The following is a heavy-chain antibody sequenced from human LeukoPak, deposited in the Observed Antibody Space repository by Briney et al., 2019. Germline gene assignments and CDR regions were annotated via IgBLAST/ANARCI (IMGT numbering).Heavy chain of an antibody. CDR2: ISAYNGNT. V-gene: IGHV1-18*01. J-gene: IGHJ6*02. Sequence: GASVKVSCKASGYTFTSYGISWVRQAPGQGLEWMGWISAYNGNTNYAQKLQGRVTMTTDTSTSTAYMELRSLRSDDTAVYYCARDEHSYMDLYYYYGMDVWGQGTTVTVSS. CDR1: GYTFTSYG. CDR3: ARDEHSYMDLYYYYGMDV. D-gene: IGHD5-18*01.